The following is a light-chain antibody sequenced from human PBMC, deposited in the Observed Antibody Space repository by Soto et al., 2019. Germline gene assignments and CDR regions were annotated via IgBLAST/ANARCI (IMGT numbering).Light chain of an antibody. V-gene: IGKV3-11*01. CDR3: QQRSNWPLT. CDR2: DAS. CDR1: QSVSSY. Sequence: EIVLTQSPATLSLSPGERATLSCRAGQSVSSYLAWYQQKPGQAPRLLISDASNRATGIPARFSGSGSGTDFTLTISSLEPEDFAVYYCQQRSNWPLTFGGGTQVEIK. J-gene: IGKJ4*01.